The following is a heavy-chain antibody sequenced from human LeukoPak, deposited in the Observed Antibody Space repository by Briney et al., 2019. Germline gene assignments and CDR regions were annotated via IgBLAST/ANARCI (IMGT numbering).Heavy chain of an antibody. CDR3: AKDGGLWVSAHWGDS. J-gene: IGHJ4*02. Sequence: GGSLRLSRAASGFTFSSYTMSWVRQAPGKGLEWVSTITTSDGNTYYADSVKGRFTVSRDNSKNTLFLQMNSLRAEDTAVYYCAKDGGLWVSAHWGDSWGRGTLVTVSS. V-gene: IGHV3-23*01. CDR1: GFTFSSYT. CDR2: ITTSDGNT. D-gene: IGHD7-27*01.